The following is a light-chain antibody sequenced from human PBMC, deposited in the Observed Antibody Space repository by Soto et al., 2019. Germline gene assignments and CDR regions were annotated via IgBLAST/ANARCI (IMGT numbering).Light chain of an antibody. Sequence: EIVLTQSPATLSLSPGERATLSCRASQSVSTYLAWFRQAPGQAPRLLIYDASNRATGIPARFSGSGSGTDFTLTISSLEPEDFAVYYCQQRGSWPRTFGQGTKVDIK. CDR1: QSVSTY. CDR2: DAS. J-gene: IGKJ1*01. V-gene: IGKV3-11*01. CDR3: QQRGSWPRT.